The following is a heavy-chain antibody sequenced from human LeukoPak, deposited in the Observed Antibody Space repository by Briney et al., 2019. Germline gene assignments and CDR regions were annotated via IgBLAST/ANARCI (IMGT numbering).Heavy chain of an antibody. CDR2: INPNSGGT. D-gene: IGHD3-22*01. Sequence: ASVTVSCKASGYTFTGYYMHWVRQAPGQGLEGMGWINPNSGGTNYAQKFQGRVTMTRDTSISTAYMELSRLRSDDTAVYYCARDGVDYYDSSGYDENFDYWGQGTLVTVSS. CDR1: GYTFTGYY. J-gene: IGHJ4*02. V-gene: IGHV1-2*02. CDR3: ARDGVDYYDSSGYDENFDY.